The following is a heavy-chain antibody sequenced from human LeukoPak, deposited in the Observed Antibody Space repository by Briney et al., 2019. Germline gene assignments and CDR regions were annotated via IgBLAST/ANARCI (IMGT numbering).Heavy chain of an antibody. CDR3: VGEKWLRSSAFDY. Sequence: SETLSLTCTVSGGSISSYYWLWILQPPGQGLECIGYIYYSGSTNYNPSLKSRVTISVDTSKNQFSLKLSSVTAADTAVYYCVGEKWLRSSAFDYWGQGTLVTVSS. V-gene: IGHV4-59*01. CDR1: GGSISSYY. CDR2: IYYSGST. D-gene: IGHD5-12*01. J-gene: IGHJ4*02.